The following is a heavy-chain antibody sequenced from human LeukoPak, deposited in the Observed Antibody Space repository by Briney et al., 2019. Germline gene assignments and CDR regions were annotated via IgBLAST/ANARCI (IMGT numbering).Heavy chain of an antibody. CDR3: ARGVVTAWYYFDY. Sequence: SETLSLTCAVYGGSFSGYYWSWIRQPPGKGLEWIGEINHSGSTNYNPSLKSRVTISVDTSKNQFSLKLSSVTAADTAVYYCARGVVTAWYYFDYWGQGTLVTVSS. J-gene: IGHJ4*02. CDR2: INHSGST. V-gene: IGHV4-34*01. D-gene: IGHD2-21*02. CDR1: GGSFSGYY.